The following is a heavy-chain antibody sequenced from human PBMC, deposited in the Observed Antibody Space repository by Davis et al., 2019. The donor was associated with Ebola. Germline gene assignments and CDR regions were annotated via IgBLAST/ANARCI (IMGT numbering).Heavy chain of an antibody. D-gene: IGHD3-10*01. Sequence: GESLKIPCVASGFTFSRNSMNWVRQAPGKGLEWVSYISSSSTTIYYADSVKGRFTISRDNAKNALYLQMNSRRDEDTAVYYCARAGMVQGVITKWDGYWGQGTLVTVSS. V-gene: IGHV3-48*02. J-gene: IGHJ4*02. CDR1: GFTFSRNS. CDR3: ARAGMVQGVITKWDGY. CDR2: ISSSSTTI.